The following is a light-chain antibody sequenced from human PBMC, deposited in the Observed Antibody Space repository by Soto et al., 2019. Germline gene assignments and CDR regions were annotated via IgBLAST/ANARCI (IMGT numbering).Light chain of an antibody. V-gene: IGKV3-20*01. Sequence: EVVLTQSPGALSLSPGERATLTCRASQRISDTHLAWYQQRPGQAPRLLIFAASSRATGIPDRFSGSGSGTDFTLTISRLEPEDFAVYYCQQYGSSSTFGQGTRLEI. CDR3: QQYGSSST. CDR1: QRISDTH. J-gene: IGKJ5*01. CDR2: AAS.